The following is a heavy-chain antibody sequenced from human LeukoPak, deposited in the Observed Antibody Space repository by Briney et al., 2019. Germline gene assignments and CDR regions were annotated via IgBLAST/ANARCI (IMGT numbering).Heavy chain of an antibody. J-gene: IGHJ4*02. CDR1: GFTFSSYG. V-gene: IGHV3-30*02. D-gene: IGHD3-9*01. CDR2: IRHDGSNK. CDR3: AGGRDYDILTGSPSDDY. Sequence: GGSLRLSCAASGFTFSSYGVHWVRQAPGKGLEWVAFIRHDGSNKYYADSVKGRFTISRDNSKNTLYLQMNSLRAEDTAVYYCAGGRDYDILTGSPSDDYWGQGTLVTVSS.